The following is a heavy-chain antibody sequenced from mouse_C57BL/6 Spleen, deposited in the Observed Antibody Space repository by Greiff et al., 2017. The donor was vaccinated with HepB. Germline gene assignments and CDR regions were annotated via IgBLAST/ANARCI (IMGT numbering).Heavy chain of an antibody. CDR2: IDPSDSYT. Sequence: QVQLQQPGAELVKPGASVKLSCKASGYTFTSYWMQWVKQRPGQGLEWIGEIDPSDSYTNYNQKFKGKATLTVDTSSSTAYMQLSSLTSEDSAVYYCARLAMVTTGFDYWGQGTTLTVSS. V-gene: IGHV1-50*01. D-gene: IGHD2-2*01. CDR1: GYTFTSYW. CDR3: ARLAMVTTGFDY. J-gene: IGHJ2*01.